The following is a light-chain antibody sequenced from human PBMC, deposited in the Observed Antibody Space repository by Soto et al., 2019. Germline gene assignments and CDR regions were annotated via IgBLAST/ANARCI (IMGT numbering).Light chain of an antibody. J-gene: IGKJ2*03. V-gene: IGKV4-1*01. CDR2: WAS. Sequence: DIVLTQSPDSLAVSLGERAAMHCKSSQSVFYSSNNNNYLAWYQQKPGQPPKLLISWASSRESGVPDRFSGSGSGTDFTLTITSLQAEDVAAYYCQQYYSNPYSFGQGTNLEIK. CDR1: QSVFYSSNNNNY. CDR3: QQYYSNPYS.